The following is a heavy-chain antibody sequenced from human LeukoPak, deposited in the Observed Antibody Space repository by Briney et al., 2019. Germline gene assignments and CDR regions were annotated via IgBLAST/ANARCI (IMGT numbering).Heavy chain of an antibody. V-gene: IGHV3-7*01. Sequence: GGSLRLSCETSGFIFSNCWMTWVRQAPGKGLEWVANIKTDASEKYYADSVKGRFTISRDNAKMLLYLQMNSLRVEDTAVYYCATYSTRNAREFQSWGQGTLVTVSS. D-gene: IGHD4-11*01. J-gene: IGHJ1*01. CDR1: GFIFSNCW. CDR3: ATYSTRNAREFQS. CDR2: IKTDASEK.